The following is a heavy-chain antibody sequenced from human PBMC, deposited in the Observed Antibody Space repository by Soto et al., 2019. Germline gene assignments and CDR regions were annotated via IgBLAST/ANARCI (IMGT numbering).Heavy chain of an antibody. CDR3: ARGNYDSSGYYYYGMDV. J-gene: IGHJ6*02. D-gene: IGHD3-22*01. Sequence: SLTCAVYGGSFSGYYWSWIRQPPGKGLEWIGEINHSGSTNYNPSLKSRVTISVDTSKNQFSLKLSSVTAADTAVYYCARGNYDSSGYYYYGMDVWGQGTTVTVSS. V-gene: IGHV4-34*01. CDR2: INHSGST. CDR1: GGSFSGYY.